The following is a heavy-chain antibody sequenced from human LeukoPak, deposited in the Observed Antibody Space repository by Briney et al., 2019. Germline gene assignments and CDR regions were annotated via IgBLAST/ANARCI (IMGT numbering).Heavy chain of an antibody. Sequence: ASVKVSCKASGYIFTGYYMHWVRQAPGQGLEWMGWINTNSGDTNYAQKFQGRVTMTRDTSINTAYMELSRLRSDDTAVYYCARDLVQAYYYESCGYYQNCWGQGTLVTVSS. CDR1: GYIFTGYY. CDR3: ARDLVQAYYYESCGYYQNC. CDR2: INTNSGDT. J-gene: IGHJ4*02. D-gene: IGHD3-22*01. V-gene: IGHV1-2*02.